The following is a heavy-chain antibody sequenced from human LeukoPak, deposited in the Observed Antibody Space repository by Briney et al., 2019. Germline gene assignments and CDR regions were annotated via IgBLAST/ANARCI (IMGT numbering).Heavy chain of an antibody. D-gene: IGHD3-22*01. Sequence: GGSLRLSCAASGFTFSSYAMSWVRQAPGKGLEWVSSITSTSSYIYYADSVKGRFTISRDNAKNSLYLQMNSLRAEDTAVYYCARDRKESYYDNSGFLDYWGQGTLVTVST. CDR2: ITSTSSYI. V-gene: IGHV3-21*01. J-gene: IGHJ4*02. CDR1: GFTFSSYA. CDR3: ARDRKESYYDNSGFLDY.